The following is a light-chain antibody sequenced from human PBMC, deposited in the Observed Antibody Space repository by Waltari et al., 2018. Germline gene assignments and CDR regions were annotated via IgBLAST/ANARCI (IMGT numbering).Light chain of an antibody. J-gene: IGLJ3*02. CDR1: SGSLSATYY. CDR2: STN. Sequence: QPVVTQRHSVSLCPAREVTLTRGLRSGSLSATYYPIWYQQPPGQAPRPLIYSTNTRSSGVPDRISGSILGNKAALTIAGAQADDESDYYCVLYMGGGILFGGGTKLTVL. CDR3: VLYMGGGIL. V-gene: IGLV8-61*01.